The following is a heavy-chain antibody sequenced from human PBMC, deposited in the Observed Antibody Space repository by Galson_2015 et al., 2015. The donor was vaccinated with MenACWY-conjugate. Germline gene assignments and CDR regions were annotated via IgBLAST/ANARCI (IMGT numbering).Heavy chain of an antibody. J-gene: IGHJ1*01. D-gene: IGHD5/OR15-5a*01. CDR3: AKTRRAAVYDYA. V-gene: IGHV3-74*01. CDR2: INHGGSST. Sequence: SLRLSCAASGFIFNTYWMHWVRHAPGKGLVWVSRINHGGSSTTYADSVKDRFTISRDNAKNTLYLQMNSLRPEDTAVFYCAKTRRAAVYDYAWGQGTLVTVSS. CDR1: GFIFNTYW.